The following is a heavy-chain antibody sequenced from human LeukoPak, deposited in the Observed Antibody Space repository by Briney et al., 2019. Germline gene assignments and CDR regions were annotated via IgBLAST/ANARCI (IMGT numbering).Heavy chain of an antibody. J-gene: IGHJ4*02. CDR3: ARGLREMALDY. D-gene: IGHD5-24*01. CDR1: GGSLNGYY. CDR2: INHSGST. V-gene: IGHV4-34*01. Sequence: TSETLSLTCAVYGGSLNGYYWSWIRQPPGKGLEWIGEINHSGSTNYNPSLKSRVTISVDTSKNQFSLKLSSVTAADTAVYYCARGLREMALDYWGQGTLVTVSS.